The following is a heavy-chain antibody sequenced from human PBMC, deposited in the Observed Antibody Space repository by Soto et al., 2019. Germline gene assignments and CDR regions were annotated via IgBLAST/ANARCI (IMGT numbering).Heavy chain of an antibody. V-gene: IGHV4-30-4*01. CDR2: IYYSGST. CDR1: GGSISSGDYY. J-gene: IGHJ4*02. CDR3: AREDATVTKIGFDY. Sequence: SETLSLTCTVSGGSISSGDYYWSWIRQPPGKGLEWIGYIYYSGSTYYNPSLKSRVTISVDTSKNQFSLKLSSVTAADTAVYYCAREDATVTKIGFDYWGQGTLVTVSS. D-gene: IGHD4-4*01.